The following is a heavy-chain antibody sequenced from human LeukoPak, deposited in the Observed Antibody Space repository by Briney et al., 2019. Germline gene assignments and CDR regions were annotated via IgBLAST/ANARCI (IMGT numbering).Heavy chain of an antibody. V-gene: IGHV1-2*02. Sequence: ASVKVSCKPSGYSFIDHYLHWVRQAPGQGLESLGWIDPDTGDTNYPQKFQGRVTMTRDTSSSTAYMELNRLRSDDTAVYYCARAGHNSNSGGYDFWGLGTLVTVSS. D-gene: IGHD3-22*01. CDR2: IDPDTGDT. CDR1: GYSFIDHY. J-gene: IGHJ4*02. CDR3: ARAGHNSNSGGYDF.